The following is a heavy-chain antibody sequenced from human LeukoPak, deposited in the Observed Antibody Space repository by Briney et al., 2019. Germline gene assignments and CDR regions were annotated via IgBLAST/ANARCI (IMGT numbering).Heavy chain of an antibody. CDR3: ARDPNAGTNYYYGMDV. D-gene: IGHD6-13*01. J-gene: IGHJ6*02. CDR1: GFTFSTYA. Sequence: PGGSLRLSCAASGFTFSTYAMHWVRQAPVKGLEWVAVISYDGSNKYYADSVKGRFTISRDNSKNTLYLQMNSLRAEDTAVYYCARDPNAGTNYYYGMDVWGQGTTVTVSS. CDR2: ISYDGSNK. V-gene: IGHV3-30-3*01.